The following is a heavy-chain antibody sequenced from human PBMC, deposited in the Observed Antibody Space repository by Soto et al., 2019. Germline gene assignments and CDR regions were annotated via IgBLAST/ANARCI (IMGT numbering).Heavy chain of an antibody. D-gene: IGHD2-2*01. CDR3: ATKGSPSSDPIFDY. CDR1: GGTFSSYA. Sequence: SVKVSCKASGGTFSSYAISWVRQAPGQGLEWMGGIIPIFGTANYAQKFQGRVTITADKSTSTAYMELSSLRSEDTAVYYCATKGSPSSDPIFDYCGQGTLLTVSS. CDR2: IIPIFGTA. V-gene: IGHV1-69*06. J-gene: IGHJ4*02.